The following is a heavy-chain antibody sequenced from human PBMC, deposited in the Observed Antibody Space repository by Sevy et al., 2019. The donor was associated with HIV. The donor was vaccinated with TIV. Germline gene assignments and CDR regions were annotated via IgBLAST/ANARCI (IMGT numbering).Heavy chain of an antibody. Sequence: ASVKVSCMVSGYTLSELSMHWVRQAPGKGLEWMGSFDPEDDETIYAQKFQGRVTMTEDTSTDTAYMELNNLRSEDTAVYYCATTKDYYDSSGSPFDYWGQGTLVIVSS. D-gene: IGHD3-22*01. CDR2: FDPEDDET. V-gene: IGHV1-24*01. J-gene: IGHJ4*02. CDR1: GYTLSELS. CDR3: ATTKDYYDSSGSPFDY.